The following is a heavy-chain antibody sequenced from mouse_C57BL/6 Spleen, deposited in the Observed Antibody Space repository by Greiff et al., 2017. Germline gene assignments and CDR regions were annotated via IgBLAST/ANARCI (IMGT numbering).Heavy chain of an antibody. CDR1: GYTFTSYW. Sequence: VQLQQPGAELVKPGASVKMSCKASGYTFTSYWITWVKQRPGQGLEWIGDIYPGSGSTNYNEKFKSQATLTVDTSSSTAYMQLSRLTSEDAAVYYCARDDYDEKVFDYWGQGTTLTVSS. CDR2: IYPGSGST. V-gene: IGHV1-55*01. CDR3: ARDDYDEKVFDY. D-gene: IGHD2-4*01. J-gene: IGHJ2*01.